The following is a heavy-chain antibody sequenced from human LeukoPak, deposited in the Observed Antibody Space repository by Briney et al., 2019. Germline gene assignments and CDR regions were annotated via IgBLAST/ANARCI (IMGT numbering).Heavy chain of an antibody. CDR3: ARQGASAGTNYYYMDV. CDR2: ISGSGGTT. V-gene: IGHV3-23*01. Sequence: GGSLRLSCAASGFTFSNHAINWVRQAPGKGLEWVSCISGSGGTTYYAGSVKGRFTISRDNSKNTLFMQINSLRAEDTAVYYCARQGASAGTNYYYMDVWGKGTTVTVSS. D-gene: IGHD6-13*01. CDR1: GFTFSNHA. J-gene: IGHJ6*03.